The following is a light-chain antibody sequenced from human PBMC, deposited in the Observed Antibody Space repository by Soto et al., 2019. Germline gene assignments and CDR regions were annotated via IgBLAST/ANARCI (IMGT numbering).Light chain of an antibody. J-gene: IGKJ5*01. V-gene: IGKV3-20*01. CDR1: QSVSRR. Sequence: EIVLTQSPGTLSLSPGGRATLSSRASQSVSRRLAWYQQRPGQSPRLLISGASMRASGVPVRFIGSGSGTDFTLTITRLEPEDFAVYYCQQYGGSPITFGLGTRLEIK. CDR3: QQYGGSPIT. CDR2: GAS.